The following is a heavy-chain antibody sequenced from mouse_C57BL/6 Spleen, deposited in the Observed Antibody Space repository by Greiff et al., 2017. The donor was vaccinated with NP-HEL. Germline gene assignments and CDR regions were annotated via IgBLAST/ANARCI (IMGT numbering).Heavy chain of an antibody. CDR3: RRRGYDGVGYFDV. Sequence: QVQLQQSGAELVRPGASVTLSCKASGYTFTDYEMHWVKQTPVHGLEWIGAIDPETGGTAYNQKFKGKAILTADKSSSTAYMELRSLTSEDSAVYYCRRRGYDGVGYFDVWGTGTTVTVSS. V-gene: IGHV1-15*01. D-gene: IGHD2-2*01. CDR1: GYTFTDYE. CDR2: IDPETGGT. J-gene: IGHJ1*03.